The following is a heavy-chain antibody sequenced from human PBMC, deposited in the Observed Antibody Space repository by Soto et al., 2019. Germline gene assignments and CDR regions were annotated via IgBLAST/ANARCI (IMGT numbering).Heavy chain of an antibody. CDR3: ARGITIFGVANNWFDP. CDR1: GFTFSSYG. CDR2: IWCDGSNK. V-gene: IGHV3-33*01. D-gene: IGHD3-3*01. Sequence: QVQLVESGGGVVQPGRSLRLSCAASGFTFSSYGMHWVRQAPGKGLEWVAVIWCDGSNKYYADSVKGRFTISRDNSKNTLYLQKNSLRAEDTAVYYCARGITIFGVANNWFDPWGQGTLVTVSS. J-gene: IGHJ5*02.